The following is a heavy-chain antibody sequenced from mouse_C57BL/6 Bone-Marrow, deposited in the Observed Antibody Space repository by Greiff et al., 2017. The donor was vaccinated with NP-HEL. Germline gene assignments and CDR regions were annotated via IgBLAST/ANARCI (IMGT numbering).Heavy chain of an antibody. D-gene: IGHD2-4*01. CDR2: ISSGGSYT. CDR3: ASPYDYDVAWFAY. V-gene: IGHV5-6*02. Sequence: EVKLMESGGDLVKPGGSLKLSCAASGFTFSSYGMSWVRQTPDKGLEWVATISSGGSYTYYPDSVKGRFTISRDNAKNTLYLQMSSLKSEDTAMYYCASPYDYDVAWFAYWGQGTLVTVSA. J-gene: IGHJ3*01. CDR1: GFTFSSYG.